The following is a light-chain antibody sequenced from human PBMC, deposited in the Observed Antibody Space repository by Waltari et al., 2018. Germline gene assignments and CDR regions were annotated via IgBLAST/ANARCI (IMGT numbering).Light chain of an antibody. Sequence: DIQLTQSPSSLSAAVGDRVTITCQASQDISNYINWYQQRPGKAPKLLIYDVSDLDRGVPSRFSGSGSGTAFTFTISSLQPEDVATYFCQQYHNLPLTFGGGTKVDIK. J-gene: IGKJ4*01. CDR1: QDISNY. CDR2: DVS. CDR3: QQYHNLPLT. V-gene: IGKV1-33*01.